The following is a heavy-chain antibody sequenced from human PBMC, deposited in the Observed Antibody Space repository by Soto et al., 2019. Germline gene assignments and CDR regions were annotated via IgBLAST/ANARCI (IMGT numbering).Heavy chain of an antibody. Sequence: QVQLVESGGGLVKPGGSLRLSCAASGFTFSDYYMSWIRQAPGKGLEWVSYISGSGTYTNYGDSVKGRFTISRDNAKNSMYLQRNSLRAEDTAVYYCVRGGSDGGGDCFDYWGQGTLVTGSS. J-gene: IGHJ4*02. D-gene: IGHD2-21*02. CDR1: GFTFSDYY. CDR2: ISGSGTYT. CDR3: VRGGSDGGGDCFDY. V-gene: IGHV3-11*06.